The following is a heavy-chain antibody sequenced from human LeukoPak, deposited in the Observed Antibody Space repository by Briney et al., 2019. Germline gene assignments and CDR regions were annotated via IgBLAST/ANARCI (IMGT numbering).Heavy chain of an antibody. CDR3: VKDQYSGSGSYPDAFDF. D-gene: IGHD3-10*01. J-gene: IGHJ3*01. Sequence: GGSLRLSCAASGFTFSSYTMTWVRQAPGMGLQWVSVISGGGSAYYADSVKGRFTVSRDNSRNAVYLQMNSLRVEDTAVYYCVKDQYSGSGSYPDAFDFWGQGTVVTVSS. V-gene: IGHV3-23*01. CDR2: ISGGGSA. CDR1: GFTFSSYT.